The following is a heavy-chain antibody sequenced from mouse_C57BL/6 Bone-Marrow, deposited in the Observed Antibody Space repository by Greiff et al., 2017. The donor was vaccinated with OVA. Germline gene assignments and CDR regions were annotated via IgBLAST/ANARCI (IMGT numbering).Heavy chain of an antibody. CDR2: IWSGGST. CDR3: ARNYYGRIYEDFDD. Sequence: VQLVESGPGLVQPSQCLSITCTVSGFSLTSYGVHWVRQSPGQGLEWLGVIWSGGSTDYNAAFISRLSISKDNSKSQVFFKMNSLQAEDTAIYYYARNYYGRIYEDFDDWGQGTTLTVSS. J-gene: IGHJ2*01. D-gene: IGHD1-1*01. V-gene: IGHV2-2*01. CDR1: GFSLTSYG.